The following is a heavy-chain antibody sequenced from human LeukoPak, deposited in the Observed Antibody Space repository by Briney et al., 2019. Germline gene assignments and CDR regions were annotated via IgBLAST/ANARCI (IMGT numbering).Heavy chain of an antibody. J-gene: IGHJ5*02. CDR1: GFSFSDYY. Sequence: GGSLRLSCAASGFSFSDYYMSWTRQAPGKGLEWVSYISGSTSYTDYADSVKGRFTISRDNAKNSLYLQMNSLRAEDTAVYYCARTLVAAPGSKGGPWGQGTLVTVSS. D-gene: IGHD6-13*01. CDR2: ISGSTSYT. V-gene: IGHV3-11*03. CDR3: ARTLVAAPGSKGGP.